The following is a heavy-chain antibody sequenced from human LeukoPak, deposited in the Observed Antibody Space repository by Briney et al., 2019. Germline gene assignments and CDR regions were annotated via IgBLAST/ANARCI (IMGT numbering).Heavy chain of an antibody. CDR3: ARDGDPWSGYSDY. J-gene: IGHJ4*02. V-gene: IGHV3-48*01. CDR2: ISSSSSTI. Sequence: PGGSLRLSCAAAGFTFTSYSMNWVRQAPGKGLEWVSYISSSSSTIYYADSVKGRFTISRDNAKNSLYLQMNSLRAEDTAVYYCARDGDPWSGYSDYWGQGTLVTVSS. D-gene: IGHD3-3*01. CDR1: GFTFTSYS.